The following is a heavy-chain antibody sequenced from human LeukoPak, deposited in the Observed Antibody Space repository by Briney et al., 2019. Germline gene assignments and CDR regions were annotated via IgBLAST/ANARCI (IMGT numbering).Heavy chain of an antibody. J-gene: IGHJ4*02. CDR1: GYTLTELS. Sequence: GASVKVSFKVSGYTLTELSMHWVRQAPGKGLEWMGGFDPEDGETIYAQKFQGRVTMTEDTSTDTAYMELSSLRSEDTAAYYCATDRVGGRGSGSYPLSYWGQGTLVTVSS. CDR2: FDPEDGET. V-gene: IGHV1-24*01. D-gene: IGHD1-26*01. CDR3: ATDRVGGRGSGSYPLSY.